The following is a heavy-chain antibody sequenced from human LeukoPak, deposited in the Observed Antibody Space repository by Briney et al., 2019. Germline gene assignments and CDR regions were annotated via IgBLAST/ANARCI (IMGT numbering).Heavy chain of an antibody. D-gene: IGHD6-13*01. CDR1: GFTFSSYA. CDR2: ISGSGGST. V-gene: IGHV3-23*01. CDR3: AKRTAAGPQAPDPFDY. J-gene: IGHJ4*02. Sequence: GGSLRLSCAASGFTFSSYAMSWVRQAPGKGLEWVSAISGSGGSTYYADSVKGRFTISRDNSKNTLYLQMNSLRAEDTAVYYCAKRTAAGPQAPDPFDYWGQGTLVTVSS.